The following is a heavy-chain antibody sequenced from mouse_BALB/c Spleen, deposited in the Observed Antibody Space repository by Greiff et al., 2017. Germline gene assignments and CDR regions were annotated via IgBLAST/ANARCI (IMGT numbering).Heavy chain of an antibody. D-gene: IGHD2-1*01. CDR1: GFTFSSYA. Sequence: EVKLMESGGGLVKPGGSLKLSCAASGFTFSSYAMSWVRQTPEKRLEWVASISSGGSTYYPDSVKGRFTISRDNARNILYLQMSSLRSEDTAMYYCARGRGGNLYYFDYWGQGTTLTVSS. CDR2: ISSGGST. J-gene: IGHJ2*01. CDR3: ARGRGGNLYYFDY. V-gene: IGHV5-6-5*01.